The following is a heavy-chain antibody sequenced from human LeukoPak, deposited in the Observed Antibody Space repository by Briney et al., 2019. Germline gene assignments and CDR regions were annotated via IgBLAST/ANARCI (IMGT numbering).Heavy chain of an antibody. CDR2: IHYSGST. CDR1: GGSINSYY. Sequence: PSETLSLTCTVSGGSINSYYWDWIRQPPGQALEWIGHIHYSGSTTYRPSLKSRVTISLDTSKNQFSLKLTSVTAADTAVYYCARHFDYYGYYFDYWGQGTLVTVSS. CDR3: ARHFDYYGYYFDY. D-gene: IGHD1-26*01. V-gene: IGHV4-59*08. J-gene: IGHJ4*02.